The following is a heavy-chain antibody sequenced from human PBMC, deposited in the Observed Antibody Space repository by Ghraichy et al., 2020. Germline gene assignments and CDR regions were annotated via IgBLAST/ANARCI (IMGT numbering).Heavy chain of an antibody. CDR1: GYTFTSYA. J-gene: IGHJ6*02. V-gene: IGHV1-3*01. D-gene: IGHD2-2*01. Sequence: ASVKVSCKASGYTFTSYAMHWVRQAPGQRLEWMGWINAGNGNTKYSQKFQGRVTITRDTSASTAYMELSSLRSEDTAVYYCARSWQYQLLSPPNYGMDVWGQGTTVTVSS. CDR2: INAGNGNT. CDR3: ARSWQYQLLSPPNYGMDV.